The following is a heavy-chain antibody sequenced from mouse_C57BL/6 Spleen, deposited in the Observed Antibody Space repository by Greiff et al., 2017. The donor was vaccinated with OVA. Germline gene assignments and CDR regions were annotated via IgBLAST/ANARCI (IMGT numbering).Heavy chain of an antibody. J-gene: IGHJ2*01. CDR3: ARSPYGPFDY. CDR2: INPSTGGT. V-gene: IGHV1-42*01. CDR1: GYSFPGYY. D-gene: IGHD1-1*02. Sequence: VQLQQSGPELVKPGASVKISCKASGYSFPGYYMNGVKQSPEKSLEWMGEINPSTGGTTYNQKFKAKATLTVDKSASTAYMQLKSLTSEDSAVYYCARSPYGPFDYWGQGTTLTVSS.